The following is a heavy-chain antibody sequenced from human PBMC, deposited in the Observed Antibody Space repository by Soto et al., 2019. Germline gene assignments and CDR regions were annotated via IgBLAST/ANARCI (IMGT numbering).Heavy chain of an antibody. CDR1: GGSISSYY. D-gene: IGHD6-19*01. Sequence: SETLSLTCTVSGGSISSYYWSWIRQPPGKGLEWIGYIYYSGSTNYNPSLKSRVTISVDTSKNQFSLKLSSVTAADTAVYYCARHESSGWYGGGFDYWGQGTLVTSPQ. CDR2: IYYSGST. CDR3: ARHESSGWYGGGFDY. J-gene: IGHJ4*02. V-gene: IGHV4-59*08.